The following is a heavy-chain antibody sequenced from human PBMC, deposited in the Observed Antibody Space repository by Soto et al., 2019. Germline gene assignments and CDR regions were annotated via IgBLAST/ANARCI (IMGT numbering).Heavy chain of an antibody. V-gene: IGHV3-21*01. J-gene: IGHJ4*02. CDR1: GFTFSRYS. Sequence: SLRLSCAASGFTFSRYSMNWVRQAPGKGLEWVSSISSSSSYINYADSVKGRFTISRDNATNSLYLQMNSLRAEDTAVYYXAXQSXXXXXYXXXSGGHXDYXGQXTLXXVXS. CDR2: ISSSSSYI. CDR3: AXQSXXXXXYXXXSGGHXDY. D-gene: IGHD1-20*01.